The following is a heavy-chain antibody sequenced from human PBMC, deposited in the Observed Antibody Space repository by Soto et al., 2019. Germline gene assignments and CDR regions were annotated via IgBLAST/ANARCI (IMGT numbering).Heavy chain of an antibody. Sequence: EVQLLESGGGLTQPGGSLRLSCAASGFIFSDYAMYWVRQAPGKGLEWVSVISGSDGTTYYADYVRGRFTMSRDNSRNTLSLQMMSMRAEDTAVYYCAKVIGGSESYWGGSHYYYALYVWGQGTTVTVSS. D-gene: IGHD3-10*01. V-gene: IGHV3-23*01. CDR3: AKVIGGSESYWGGSHYYYALYV. CDR1: GFIFSDYA. J-gene: IGHJ6*02. CDR2: ISGSDGTT.